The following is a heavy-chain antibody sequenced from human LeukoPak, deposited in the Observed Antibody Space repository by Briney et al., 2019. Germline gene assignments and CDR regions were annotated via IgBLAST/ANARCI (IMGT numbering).Heavy chain of an antibody. D-gene: IGHD3-22*01. V-gene: IGHV1-3*01. CDR3: ARSTYYYDSSGYYLDY. Sequence: ASVKVSCKASGYTFTSHAMHWVRQAPGQRLEWMGWINAGNGNTKYSQKFQGRVTITRDTSASTAYMELSSLRSEDTAVYYCARSTYYYDSSGYYLDYWGQGTLVTVSS. CDR2: INAGNGNT. J-gene: IGHJ4*02. CDR1: GYTFTSHA.